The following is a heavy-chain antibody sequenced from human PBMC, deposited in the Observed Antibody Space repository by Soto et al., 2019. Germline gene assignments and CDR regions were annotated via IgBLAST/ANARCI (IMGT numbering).Heavy chain of an antibody. V-gene: IGHV6-1*01. CDR2: TYYRSKWYN. J-gene: IGHJ5*02. CDR1: GYSVSSNSAA. CDR3: ARAPSNWFDP. Sequence: PSHTLSLPCAISGYSVSSNSAAWGLIRQSPSRGLEWLGRTYYRSKWYNDYAVSVKSRITINPDTSKNQFSLQLNSVTPEDTAVYYCARAPSNWFDPWGQGTLVTVSS.